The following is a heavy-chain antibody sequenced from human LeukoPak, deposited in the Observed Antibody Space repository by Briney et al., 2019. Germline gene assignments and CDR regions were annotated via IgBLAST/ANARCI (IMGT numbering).Heavy chain of an antibody. CDR3: AKDLLVRYFDWLPFDY. CDR2: ISWNSVNI. CDR1: GFTFDDYA. J-gene: IGHJ4*02. V-gene: IGHV3-9*01. Sequence: GRSLRLSCAASGFTFDDYAMHWVRQVPGKGLEWVSGISWNSVNIGYADSVKGRFTISRDNSKNTLYLQMNSLRAEDTAVYYCAKDLLVRYFDWLPFDYWGQGTLVTVSS. D-gene: IGHD3-9*01.